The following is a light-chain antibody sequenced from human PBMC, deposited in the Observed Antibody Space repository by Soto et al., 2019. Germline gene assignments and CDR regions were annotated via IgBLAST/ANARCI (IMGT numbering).Light chain of an antibody. J-gene: IGKJ2*01. CDR1: QTVSGSH. CDR2: RAS. V-gene: IGKV3-20*01. Sequence: IVLTQSPGTLSLSPGERATLSCRASQTVSGSHLAWYQQKPGQAPRLIIYRASTRPTGIPDRFSGSGSGTDFTLTITRLEPEDFAVYYCQQYGGAPPEYPFGQGTKLESK. CDR3: QQYGGAPPEYP.